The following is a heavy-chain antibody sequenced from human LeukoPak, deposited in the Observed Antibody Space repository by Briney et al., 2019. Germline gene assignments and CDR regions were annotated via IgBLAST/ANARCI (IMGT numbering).Heavy chain of an antibody. J-gene: IGHJ4*02. CDR3: ARRGYFDD. V-gene: IGHV4-59*13. Sequence: SETLSLTCTVSGITISNNYWSWIQQPPGKGLEWMGYISDSGSTSYNPSLQSRVTILLDTSEHQISLRLTSATAADTAVYYCARRGYFDDWGQGVLVIVSS. CDR2: ISDSGST. CDR1: GITISNNY. D-gene: IGHD3-16*01.